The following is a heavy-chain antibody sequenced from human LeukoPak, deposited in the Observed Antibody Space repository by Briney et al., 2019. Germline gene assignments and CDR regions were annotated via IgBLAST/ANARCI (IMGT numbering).Heavy chain of an antibody. CDR3: ARGRMAMRGRNWFDP. CDR1: GGSFSGYY. Sequence: NPSETLSLTCAVYGGSFSGYYWSWIRQPPGKGLEWIGEINHSGSTNYNPSLKSRVTISVDTSKSQFSLKLSSVTAADTAVYYCARGRMAMRGRNWFDPWGQGTLVTVSS. D-gene: IGHD5-24*01. V-gene: IGHV4-34*01. J-gene: IGHJ5*02. CDR2: INHSGST.